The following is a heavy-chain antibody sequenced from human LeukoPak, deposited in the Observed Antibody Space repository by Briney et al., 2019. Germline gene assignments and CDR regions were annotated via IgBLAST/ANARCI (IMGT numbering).Heavy chain of an antibody. CDR3: SNGIYSSSY. CDR1: GFTFTRYW. Sequence: PGGSLRLSCAASGFTFTRYWMCWVRQAPGKGLEWVANIDQDGSKQYYLDSVEGRFTISRDNAKNSLYLQMDNLRAEDTAVYYCSNGIYSSSYWGRGTLVTVSS. CDR2: IDQDGSKQ. D-gene: IGHD6-6*01. J-gene: IGHJ4*02. V-gene: IGHV3-7*01.